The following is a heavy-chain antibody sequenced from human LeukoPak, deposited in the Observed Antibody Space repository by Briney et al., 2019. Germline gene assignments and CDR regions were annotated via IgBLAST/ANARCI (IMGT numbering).Heavy chain of an antibody. CDR1: GYTFTSYE. D-gene: IGHD3-22*01. Sequence: ASVKVSCKASGYTFTSYEINWVRQATGQGLEWMGWINPNSGNTGYAQKFQGRVTMTRNTSISTAYMELSSLRSEDTAVYYCARVIVPNWFDLWGQGTLVTVSS. J-gene: IGHJ5*02. CDR3: ARVIVPNWFDL. CDR2: INPNSGNT. V-gene: IGHV1-8*01.